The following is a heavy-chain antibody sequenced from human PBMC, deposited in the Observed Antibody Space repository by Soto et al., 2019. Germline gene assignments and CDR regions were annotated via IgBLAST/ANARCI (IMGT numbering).Heavy chain of an antibody. CDR2: INAGNGNT. Sequence: QVPLVQSEAAVKKPGASVKVSCKASGYTFTSYAMHWVRQAPGQRLEWMGWINAGNGNTKYSQKLQGRVTITRDTSSSTAYMELSSLRSEDTAVYYCARGSSSWYPTEGYWGQGTLVTVSS. CDR1: GYTFTSYA. CDR3: ARGSSSWYPTEGY. J-gene: IGHJ4*02. V-gene: IGHV1-3*01. D-gene: IGHD6-13*01.